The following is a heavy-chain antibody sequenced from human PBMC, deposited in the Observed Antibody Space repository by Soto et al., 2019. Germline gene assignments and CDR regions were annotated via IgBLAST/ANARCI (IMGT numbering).Heavy chain of an antibody. CDR1: GFTFSSYA. CDR2: ITTRASA. CDR3: AKYTITESLGDY. J-gene: IGHJ4*02. V-gene: IGHV3-23*01. D-gene: IGHD3-16*01. Sequence: EVQLLESGGGLVQRGGSLRLSCAASGFTFSSYAMSWVRQAPGQGLEWVSGITTRASALYTDSVRGRCTISRDNSKNTLFLQMNNLRAEDTALYYCAKYTITESLGDYWGQGILVTVSS.